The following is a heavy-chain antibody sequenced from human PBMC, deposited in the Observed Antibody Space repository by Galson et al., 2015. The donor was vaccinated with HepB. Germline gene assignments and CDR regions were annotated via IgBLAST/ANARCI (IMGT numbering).Heavy chain of an antibody. D-gene: IGHD3-22*01. CDR2: ISAYNGNT. Sequence: SVKVSCKASGYTFTSYGISWVRQAPGQGLEWMGWISAYNGNTNYAQKLQGRVTMTTDTSTSTAYMELRSLRSDDTAVYYCARDGEYYYDSSGYYFVVRFDYWGQGTLVTVSS. V-gene: IGHV1-18*04. J-gene: IGHJ4*02. CDR1: GYTFTSYG. CDR3: ARDGEYYYDSSGYYFVVRFDY.